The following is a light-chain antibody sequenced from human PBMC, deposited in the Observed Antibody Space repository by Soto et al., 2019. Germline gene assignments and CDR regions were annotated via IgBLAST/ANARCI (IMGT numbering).Light chain of an antibody. CDR2: GAS. V-gene: IGKV3-20*01. CDR1: QSVRNN. CDR3: QQYGSSGT. J-gene: IGKJ1*01. Sequence: EIVLTQSPATLSVSPGERATLSCRASQSVRNNLAWYQQKPGQAPRLLIYGASNRATGIPDRFSGSGSGTDFTLTISRLEPEDFAVYYCQQYGSSGTFGQGTKVEIK.